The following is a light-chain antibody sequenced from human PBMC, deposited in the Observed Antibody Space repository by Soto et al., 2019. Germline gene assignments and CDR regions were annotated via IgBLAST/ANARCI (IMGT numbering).Light chain of an antibody. CDR3: QQRSNWPLT. J-gene: IGKJ4*01. CDR2: DAS. CDR1: QSVSSY. V-gene: IGKV3-11*01. Sequence: EIVLTQSPATLSLSPGERATLSCRASQSVSSYFAWYQQKPGQAPRLLIYDASNRDTGIPDRFSGSGSGTDFTITISSLEPEDVAVYYCQQRSNWPLTFGGGTRVEIK.